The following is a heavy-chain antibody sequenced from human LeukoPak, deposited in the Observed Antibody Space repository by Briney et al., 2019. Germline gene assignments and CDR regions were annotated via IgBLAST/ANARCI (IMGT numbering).Heavy chain of an antibody. Sequence: GGSLRLSCAASGFSLTTYSMNWVRQAPGKGLEWVSSISSSGSYMYYADSVKGRFTISRDNAKNSLYPQMNSLRAEDTALYYCATGRTGTVVAFDIWGQGTMVTVSS. CDR2: ISSSGSYM. CDR3: ATGRTGTVVAFDI. CDR1: GFSLTTYS. D-gene: IGHD1-1*01. J-gene: IGHJ3*02. V-gene: IGHV3-21*01.